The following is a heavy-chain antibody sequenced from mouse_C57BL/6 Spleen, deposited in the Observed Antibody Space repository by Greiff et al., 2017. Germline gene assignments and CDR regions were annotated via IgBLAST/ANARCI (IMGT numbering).Heavy chain of an antibody. V-gene: IGHV1-81*01. CDR1: GYTFTSYG. D-gene: IGHD2-4*01. Sequence: QVQLQQSGAELARPGASVKLSCKASGYTFTSYGISWVKQRTGQGLEWIGEIYPRSGNTYYNEKFKGKATLTADKSSSTAYMELRSLTSEDSAVYFCARDYDYVPYAMDYWGQGTSVTVSS. CDR3: ARDYDYVPYAMDY. CDR2: IYPRSGNT. J-gene: IGHJ4*01.